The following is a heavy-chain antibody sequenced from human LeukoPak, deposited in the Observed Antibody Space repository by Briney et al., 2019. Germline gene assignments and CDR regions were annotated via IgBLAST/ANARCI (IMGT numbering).Heavy chain of an antibody. J-gene: IGHJ4*02. CDR2: ISTSGGST. Sequence: PGGSLRLSCAASGFTFTSYAMTWVRQAPGKGLEWVSAISTSGGSTYYADSVKGRFTISRDNSKNTLYLQMNSLRAEDTAVYYCAKSTIFYGYFDYWGQGTLVTVSS. CDR1: GFTFTSYA. CDR3: AKSTIFYGYFDY. V-gene: IGHV3-23*01. D-gene: IGHD3-9*01.